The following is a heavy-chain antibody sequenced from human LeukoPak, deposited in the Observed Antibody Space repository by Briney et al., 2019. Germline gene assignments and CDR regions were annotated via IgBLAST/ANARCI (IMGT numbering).Heavy chain of an antibody. CDR2: ISSSSSYI. CDR3: ARAVGRLPEYFQH. CDR1: GFTFSSYS. D-gene: IGHD5-18*01. V-gene: IGHV3-21*01. J-gene: IGHJ1*01. Sequence: GESLRLSCAASGFTFSSYSMNWVRQAPGKGLEWVSSISSSSSYIYYADSVKGRFTISRDNAKNSLYLQMNSLRAEDTAVYYCARAVGRLPEYFQHWGQGTLVTVPS.